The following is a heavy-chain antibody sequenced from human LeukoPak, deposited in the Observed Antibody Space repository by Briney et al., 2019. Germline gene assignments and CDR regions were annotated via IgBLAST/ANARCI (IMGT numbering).Heavy chain of an antibody. Sequence: PGRSLRLSCAASGFTFSSYGMHWVRQAPGKGLEWVAVISYDESNKNYADSVKGRFTISRDNAKNSLYLQMNSLRAEDTAVYYCARDQSRKRAAADAFDVWGQGTMVTVSS. J-gene: IGHJ3*01. D-gene: IGHD6-13*01. CDR2: ISYDESNK. CDR3: ARDQSRKRAAADAFDV. CDR1: GFTFSSYG. V-gene: IGHV3-30*03.